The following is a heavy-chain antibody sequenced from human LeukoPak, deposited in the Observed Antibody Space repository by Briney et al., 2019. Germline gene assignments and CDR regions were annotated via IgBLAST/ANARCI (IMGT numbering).Heavy chain of an antibody. Sequence: GGSLRLSCAVSGFTFSNYAMSWVRQAPGKGLEWVAVIWYDGSNKYYADSVKGRFTISRDNSKNTLYLQMNSLRAEDTAVYYCARDSTTHHLYYYDSSGYSDDAFDIWGQGTMVTVSS. D-gene: IGHD3-22*01. V-gene: IGHV3-33*08. CDR1: GFTFSNYA. CDR2: IWYDGSNK. CDR3: ARDSTTHHLYYYDSSGYSDDAFDI. J-gene: IGHJ3*02.